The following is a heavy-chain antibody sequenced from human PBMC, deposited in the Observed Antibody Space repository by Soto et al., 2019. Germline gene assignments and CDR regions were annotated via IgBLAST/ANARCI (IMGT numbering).Heavy chain of an antibody. CDR3: ARDLGYSYGYFYYYGMDV. Sequence: GASVKVSCKASGYTFTSYGISWVRQAPGQGLEWMGWISAYNGNTNYAQKLQGRVTMTTDTSTSTAYMELRSLRSDDTAVYYCARDLGYSYGYFYYYGMDVWGQGTTVTVSS. CDR1: GYTFTSYG. D-gene: IGHD5-18*01. CDR2: ISAYNGNT. J-gene: IGHJ6*02. V-gene: IGHV1-18*01.